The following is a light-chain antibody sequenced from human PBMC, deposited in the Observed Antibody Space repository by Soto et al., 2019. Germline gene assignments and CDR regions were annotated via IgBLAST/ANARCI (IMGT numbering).Light chain of an antibody. V-gene: IGKV3-20*01. CDR2: GAS. CDR1: QSVGSSY. CDR3: QQYGSSPIT. J-gene: IGKJ5*01. Sequence: EIVLTQSPGTLSLSPGERATLSCRASQSVGSSYLAWYQQKRGQAPRFLIYGASGRATGIPDRFSGSGSETDFSLTINRLEPEDFAVYFCQQYGSSPITFGQGTRLEIK.